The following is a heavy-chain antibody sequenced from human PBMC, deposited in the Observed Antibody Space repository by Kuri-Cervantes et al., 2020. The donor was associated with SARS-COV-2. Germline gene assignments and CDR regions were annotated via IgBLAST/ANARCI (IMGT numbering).Heavy chain of an antibody. Sequence: ASVKVSCKASGYTFTNYYMHWVRQAPGQGLEWMGIINPSGGSTSYAQKLQGGVTMTRYTSTSTVYMELSRLRSDDTAVYYCARDWAYVDPGYFDYWGQGTLVTVSS. CDR2: INPSGGST. J-gene: IGHJ4*02. CDR1: GYTFTNYY. V-gene: IGHV1-46*01. CDR3: ARDWAYVDPGYFDY. D-gene: IGHD3-10*01.